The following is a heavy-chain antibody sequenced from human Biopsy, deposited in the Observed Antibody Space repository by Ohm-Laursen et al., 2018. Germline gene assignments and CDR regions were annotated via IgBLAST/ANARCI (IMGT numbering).Heavy chain of an antibody. D-gene: IGHD1-1*01. Sequence: SLRLSCTASGFKFDNYGMNWVRQAPGKGLEWVAVIWYDGSDKYYGDSVKGRFTIFRDNAKSTVDLQMNSLRAEDTAVYYCARDGRGYNYQYYYGMDVWGQGTAVTVSS. CDR3: ARDGRGYNYQYYYGMDV. V-gene: IGHV3-33*01. CDR1: GFKFDNYG. CDR2: IWYDGSDK. J-gene: IGHJ6*02.